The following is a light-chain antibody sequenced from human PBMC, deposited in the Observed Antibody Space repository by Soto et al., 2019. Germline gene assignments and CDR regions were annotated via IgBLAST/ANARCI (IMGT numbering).Light chain of an antibody. Sequence: QSALTQPASVSGSPGQSVSISCTGSTSDVGAYNYVAWYQHKPGKAPRLLIYEVDHRPSGISPRFSGSKSGNTASLTISGLQTDGGADYYCSSYTVINAAVFGGGTKLTVL. CDR1: TSDVGAYNY. V-gene: IGLV2-14*01. J-gene: IGLJ3*02. CDR3: SSYTVINAAV. CDR2: EVD.